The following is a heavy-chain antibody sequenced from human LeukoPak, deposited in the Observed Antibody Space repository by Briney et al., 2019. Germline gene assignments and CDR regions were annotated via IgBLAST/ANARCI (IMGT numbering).Heavy chain of an antibody. CDR1: GFTFSSYS. V-gene: IGHV3-21*01. CDR3: ARDRWTSAAAVLDY. J-gene: IGHJ4*02. D-gene: IGHD6-13*01. CDR2: ISSSSYI. Sequence: PGGSLRLSCAASGFTFSSYSMNWVRQAPGKGLEWVSSISSSSYIYYADSVKGRFTISRDNAKNSLYLQMNSLRAEDTAVYYCARDRWTSAAAVLDYWGQGTLVTVSS.